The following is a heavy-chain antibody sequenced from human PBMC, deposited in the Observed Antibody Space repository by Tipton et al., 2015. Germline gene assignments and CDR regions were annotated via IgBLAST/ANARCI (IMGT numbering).Heavy chain of an antibody. CDR2: VYFSGIA. CDR3: ARDSGISSYFDT. J-gene: IGHJ4*02. V-gene: IGHV4-61*02. Sequence: LSLTCTVSGASISNGLYYWNWIRQSAGKGLEWMGRVYFSGIADYNPSLASRFIMSVDTSTSQLFLQLSPVTAADTAVYYCARDSGISSYFDTWGQGLPVTVSS. CDR1: GASISNGLYY.